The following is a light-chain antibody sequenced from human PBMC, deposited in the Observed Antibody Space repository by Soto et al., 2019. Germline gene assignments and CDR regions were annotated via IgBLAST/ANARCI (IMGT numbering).Light chain of an antibody. V-gene: IGKV3-20*01. Sequence: EILLTQSPGTLSLSPGERATLSCRASQTVSSNYLVWYQQKPGRAPRLLIFRASNRAAGIPDRFSGSGSGTDFTLTISRLEPEDVAVYYCQQHGGSPWTLGQGTKVEIK. J-gene: IGKJ1*01. CDR2: RAS. CDR3: QQHGGSPWT. CDR1: QTVSSNY.